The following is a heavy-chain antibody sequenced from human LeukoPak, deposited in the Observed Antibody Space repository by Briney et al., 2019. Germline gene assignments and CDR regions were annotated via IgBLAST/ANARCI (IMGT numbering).Heavy chain of an antibody. CDR3: ARGDWGIVVVVAASAAFDI. Sequence: GGSLRLSCAASGFTFSSYAMHWVRQAPGKGLEWVAVISYDGSNKYYADSVKGRFTISRDNSKNMLYLQMNSLRAEDTAVYYCARGDWGIVVVVAASAAFDIWGQGTMVTVSS. V-gene: IGHV3-30*04. CDR1: GFTFSSYA. CDR2: ISYDGSNK. J-gene: IGHJ3*02. D-gene: IGHD2-15*01.